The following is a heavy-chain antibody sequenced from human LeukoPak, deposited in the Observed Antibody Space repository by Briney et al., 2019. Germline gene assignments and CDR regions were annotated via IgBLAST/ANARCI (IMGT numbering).Heavy chain of an antibody. CDR1: GGSISSYY. CDR3: ARVFPPLEYYDSSGYYYFDY. CDR2: IYYSGST. D-gene: IGHD3-22*01. Sequence: PSETLSLTCTVSGGSISSYYWSWIRQPPGKGLEWIGYIYYSGSTNYNPSLKSRVTISVDTSKNQFSLKLSSVTAADTAVYYCARVFPPLEYYDSSGYYYFDYWGQGTLVTASS. J-gene: IGHJ4*02. V-gene: IGHV4-59*01.